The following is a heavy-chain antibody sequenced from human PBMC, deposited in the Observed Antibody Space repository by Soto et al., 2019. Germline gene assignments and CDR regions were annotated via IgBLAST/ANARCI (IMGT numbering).Heavy chain of an antibody. Sequence: PSETLSLTCAVSGCSISSSNWWSWVRQPPGKGLEWIGEIYHSGSTNYNPSLKSRVTISVDKSKNQFSLKLSSVTAADTAVYYCALQGDYVFEFDYWGHGTLVTVSS. CDR2: IYHSGST. CDR1: GCSISSSNW. D-gene: IGHD4-17*01. V-gene: IGHV4-4*02. J-gene: IGHJ4*01. CDR3: ALQGDYVFEFDY.